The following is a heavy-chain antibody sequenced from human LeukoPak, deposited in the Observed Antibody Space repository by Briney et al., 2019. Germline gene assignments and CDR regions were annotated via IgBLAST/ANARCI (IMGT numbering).Heavy chain of an antibody. V-gene: IGHV1-2*02. J-gene: IGHJ4*02. CDR1: GYTFTGYY. CDR3: ARSPRGPSGWYSNGCADC. CDR2: INPNSGGT. D-gene: IGHD6-19*01. Sequence: ASVKVSCKASGYTFTGYYMHWVRQAPGQGLEWMGWINPNSGGTNYAQKFQGRVTMTRDTSISTAYMELSRLRSDDTAVYYCARSPRGPSGWYSNGCADCWGQGTLVTVSS.